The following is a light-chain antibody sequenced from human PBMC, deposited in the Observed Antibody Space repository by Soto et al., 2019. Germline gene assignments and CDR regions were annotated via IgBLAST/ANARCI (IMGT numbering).Light chain of an antibody. V-gene: IGLV2-14*01. CDR3: SSYTSTTLVV. J-gene: IGLJ2*01. CDR2: EVS. Sequence: QSALTQPASVSGSPGQSITISCTGTSSDVGGYNYVSWYQQHPGKAPKLIIYEVSDRPSGVSNRFSGSRSGNTASLTISGLQAEDEADYYRSSYTSTTLVVFGGGTKLTVL. CDR1: SSDVGGYNY.